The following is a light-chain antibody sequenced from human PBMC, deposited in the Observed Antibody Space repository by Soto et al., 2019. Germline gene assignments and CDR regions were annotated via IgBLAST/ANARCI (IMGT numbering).Light chain of an antibody. CDR1: QGISNY. J-gene: IGKJ5*01. V-gene: IGKV1-27*01. CDR3: QKYNSALS. CDR2: AAS. Sequence: DIQMTQSPSSLSAAVGDRDTITCRASQGISNYLAWYQQKPGKVPKLLIYAASTLQSGVPSRFSGSGSGTDFTLTISSRQPEDVATDYCQKYNSALSFGQGTRRES.